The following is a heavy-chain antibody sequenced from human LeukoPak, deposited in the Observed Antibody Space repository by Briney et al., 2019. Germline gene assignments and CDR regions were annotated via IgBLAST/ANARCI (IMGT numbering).Heavy chain of an antibody. CDR3: ARDGPEGSSGWYWDYYYYGMDV. Sequence: TGGSLRLSCAASGFTFSSYAMHWVRQAPGKGLEWVAVISYDGSNKYYADSVKGRFTISRDNSKNTLYLQMNSLRAEDTAVYYCARDGPEGSSGWYWDYYYYGMDVWGQGTTVTVSS. CDR1: GFTFSSYA. CDR2: ISYDGSNK. V-gene: IGHV3-30-3*01. D-gene: IGHD6-19*01. J-gene: IGHJ6*02.